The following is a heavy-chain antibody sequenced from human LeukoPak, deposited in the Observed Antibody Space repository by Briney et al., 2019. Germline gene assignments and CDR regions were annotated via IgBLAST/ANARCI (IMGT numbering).Heavy chain of an antibody. J-gene: IGHJ5*02. D-gene: IGHD3-10*01. V-gene: IGHV5-51*01. CDR3: ARQDLITTMVRGVIRSWFDP. Sequence: SGESLKISCKGSGYSFTSYWIGWVRQMPGKGLEWMGIIYPGDSDTRYSPSFQGRVTISADKSISTAYLQWSSLKASDTAMYYCARQDLITTMVRGVIRSWFDPWGQGTLVTVSS. CDR1: GYSFTSYW. CDR2: IYPGDSDT.